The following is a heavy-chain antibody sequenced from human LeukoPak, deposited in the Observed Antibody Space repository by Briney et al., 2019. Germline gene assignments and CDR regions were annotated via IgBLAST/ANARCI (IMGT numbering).Heavy chain of an antibody. CDR2: IYHSGSA. D-gene: IGHD3-9*01. V-gene: IGHV4-38-2*02. CDR3: ARKDGDW. J-gene: IGHJ4*02. CDR1: GYSISSGYY. Sequence: SETLSLTCTVSGYSISSGYYWGWIRQPPGKGLEWIASIYHSGSANYNPSLKSRVTISLDTSKNQVSLRLSSVTAADTAVYYCARKDGDWWGQGALVTVSS.